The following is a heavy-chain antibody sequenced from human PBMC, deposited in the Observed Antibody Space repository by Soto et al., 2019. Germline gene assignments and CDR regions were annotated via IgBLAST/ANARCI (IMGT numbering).Heavy chain of an antibody. Sequence: ASVKVSCKASGYTFTSYDSNWVRQATGQGLEWMGWMNPNSGNTGYAQKFQGRVTMTRNTSISTAYMELSSLRSEDTAVYYCARGITIFGVVTPGDYYYYMDVWGKGTTVTVSS. CDR3: ARGITIFGVVTPGDYYYYMDV. D-gene: IGHD3-3*01. CDR1: GYTFTSYD. V-gene: IGHV1-8*01. CDR2: MNPNSGNT. J-gene: IGHJ6*03.